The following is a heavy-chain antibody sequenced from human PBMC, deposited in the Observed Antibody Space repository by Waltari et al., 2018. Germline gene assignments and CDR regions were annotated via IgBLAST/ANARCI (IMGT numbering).Heavy chain of an antibody. Sequence: QVQLVQSGAEVKKPGASVKVSCKASGYTFTSYAMHWVRQAPGQRLEWMGWINAGNGNTKYSQKFQGRVTITRDTSASTAYMELSSLRSEDTAEYYCARGSLVAATNPFDYWGQGTLVTVSS. J-gene: IGHJ4*02. V-gene: IGHV1-3*01. CDR2: INAGNGNT. D-gene: IGHD2-15*01. CDR3: ARGSLVAATNPFDY. CDR1: GYTFTSYA.